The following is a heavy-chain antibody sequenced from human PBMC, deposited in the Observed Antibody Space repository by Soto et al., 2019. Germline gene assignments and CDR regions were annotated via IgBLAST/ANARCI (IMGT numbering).Heavy chain of an antibody. D-gene: IGHD3-10*01. Sequence: GGSLRLSCAASGFTFSSYAMSWFRQAPGKGLEWVSAIIVSGGSTYSADSLKGRFTISRDNSKDPLSLKINSRRAQEPAGTTRGKALPVGSRYFDYWGQGTLVTVSS. CDR1: GFTFSSYA. CDR2: IIVSGGST. V-gene: IGHV3-23*01. J-gene: IGHJ4*02. CDR3: GKALPVGSRYFDY.